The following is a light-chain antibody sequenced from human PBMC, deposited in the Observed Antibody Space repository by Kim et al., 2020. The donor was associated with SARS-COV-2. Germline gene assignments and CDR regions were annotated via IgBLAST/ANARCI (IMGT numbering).Light chain of an antibody. CDR3: QAWDSTTVV. CDR1: KLGQKY. CDR2: QNN. J-gene: IGLJ2*01. Sequence: SYELTQPPSVSVSPGQTASITCSGNKLGQKYVCWYHQRPGQSPVLVIYQNNERPSGIPERFSGSNSGNTATLTISGTQAMDEADYYCQAWDSTTVVFGGGTQLTVL. V-gene: IGLV3-1*01.